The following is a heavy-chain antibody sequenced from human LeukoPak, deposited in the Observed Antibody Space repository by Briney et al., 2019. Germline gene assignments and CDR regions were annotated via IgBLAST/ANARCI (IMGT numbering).Heavy chain of an antibody. CDR1: GFTFSSYW. CDR3: ARDQLELYYYYYYYMDV. Sequence: PGGSLRLSCAASGFTFSSYWMSWVRQAPGKGLEWVANIKQDGSEKYYVDSVKGRFTISRDNAKNSLYLQMNSLRAEDTAVYYRARDQLELYYYYYYYMDVWGKGTTVTVSS. CDR2: IKQDGSEK. V-gene: IGHV3-7*01. J-gene: IGHJ6*03. D-gene: IGHD1-7*01.